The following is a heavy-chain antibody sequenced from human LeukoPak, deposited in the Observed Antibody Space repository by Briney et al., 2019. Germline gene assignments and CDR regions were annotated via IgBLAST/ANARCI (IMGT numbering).Heavy chain of an antibody. V-gene: IGHV3-11*01. CDR1: GFTFSDYY. CDR2: ISSSGSNR. CDR3: ARPYGDYPFDY. D-gene: IGHD4-17*01. J-gene: IGHJ4*02. Sequence: PGGSLRLSCAASGFTFSDYYMSWIRQAPGKGLEWVSYISSSGSNRYYAESVKGRFTISRDNAKNSLYLQMNSLRAEDTAVYYCARPYGDYPFDYWGQGTLVTVSS.